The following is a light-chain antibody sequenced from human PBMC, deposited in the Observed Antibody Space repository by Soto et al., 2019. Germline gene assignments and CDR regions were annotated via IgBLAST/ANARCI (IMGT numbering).Light chain of an antibody. Sequence: DIQMTQSPSTLSASVGDRVTITCRASQSISNWLAWYQHKPGKAPKLLIYKASSLETGVPSRFSGSGSGTEFTLTISSLQPDDFATYYCQHYNSYSPLYTFGQGPSWRSN. CDR3: QHYNSYSPLYT. CDR2: KAS. J-gene: IGKJ2*01. V-gene: IGKV1-5*03. CDR1: QSISNW.